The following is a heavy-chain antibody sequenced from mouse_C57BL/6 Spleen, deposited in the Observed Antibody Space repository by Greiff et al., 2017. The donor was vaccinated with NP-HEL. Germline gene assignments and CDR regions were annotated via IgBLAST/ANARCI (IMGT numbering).Heavy chain of an antibody. V-gene: IGHV1-80*01. Sequence: VQLQQSGAELVKPGASVTISCKASGYSFSSYWMNWVKQRPGKGLEWIGQIYPGDGDTNYNGKFKGQATLTADQSSSTAYMQLSSLTYEDAAVYFCASGTSNYYAMDYWGQGTSVTVSS. D-gene: IGHD2-5*01. CDR1: GYSFSSYW. CDR2: IYPGDGDT. CDR3: ASGTSNYYAMDY. J-gene: IGHJ4*01.